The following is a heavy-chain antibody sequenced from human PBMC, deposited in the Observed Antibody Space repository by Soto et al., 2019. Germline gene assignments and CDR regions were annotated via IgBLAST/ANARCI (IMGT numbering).Heavy chain of an antibody. J-gene: IGHJ6*02. CDR1: GLSIIGGDYY. D-gene: IGHD2-2*03. V-gene: IGHV4-39*01. CDR2: MYSSENT. CDR3: ARLNGYCISTNCHGYYGMDV. Sequence: SDTLSLTCTVYGLSIIGGDYYCSWISQPPGKGLDCIWTMYSSENTYYNPSLLSRVTISVDTSKNEFSLRLSSVTAADTAVYYCARLNGYCISTNCHGYYGMDVWGQGTTVTVS.